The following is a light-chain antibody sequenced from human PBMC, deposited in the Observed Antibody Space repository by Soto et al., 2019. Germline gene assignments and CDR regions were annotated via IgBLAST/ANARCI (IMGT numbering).Light chain of an antibody. V-gene: IGKV3-15*01. CDR2: GAS. CDR3: QQYNNWPQT. CDR1: QSVSSSY. Sequence: EIVLTQSPGTLSLSPGEIATLSCRASQSVSSSYLAWYQQKPGQAPRLIIYGASTRATDIPARFSGSGSGTEFTLTISSLQSEDFAEYHCQQYNNWPQTLGQGTKVDIK. J-gene: IGKJ1*01.